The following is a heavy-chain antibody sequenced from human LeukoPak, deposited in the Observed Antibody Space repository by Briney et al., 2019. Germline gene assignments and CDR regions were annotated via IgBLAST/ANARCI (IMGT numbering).Heavy chain of an antibody. D-gene: IGHD6-19*01. CDR1: GGSIGSSSYY. CDR3: ALTDSRGWSPGRY. Sequence: ETLSLTCTVSGGSIGSSSYYWGWIRQPPGKGLEWIGSIYYSGSTYYNPSLKSRVTISVDTSKNQFSLKLSSVTAAETAVYYCALTDSRGWSPGRYWGQGTLVTVSS. V-gene: IGHV4-39*07. CDR2: IYYSGST. J-gene: IGHJ4*02.